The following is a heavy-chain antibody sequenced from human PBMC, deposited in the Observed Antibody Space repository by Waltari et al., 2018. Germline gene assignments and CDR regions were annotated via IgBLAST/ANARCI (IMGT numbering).Heavy chain of an antibody. D-gene: IGHD3-10*01. Sequence: QVQLVQSGAEVKKPGASVKVSCKASGYTFTSYGISWVRQAPGQGLEWMGWISGYNGNTNYAKKLQGRGTMTTDTSTSTAYMELRSLRSDDTAVYYCARGRLLWFGESSRNNWFDPWGQGTLVTVSS. J-gene: IGHJ5*02. CDR3: ARGRLLWFGESSRNNWFDP. CDR1: GYTFTSYG. V-gene: IGHV1-18*01. CDR2: ISGYNGNT.